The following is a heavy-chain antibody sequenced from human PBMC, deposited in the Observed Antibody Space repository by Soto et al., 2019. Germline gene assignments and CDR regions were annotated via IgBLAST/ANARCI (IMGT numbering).Heavy chain of an antibody. Sequence: QLQLQESGPGLVKPSETLSLTCTGSGGSISSSSYYWGWIRQPPGKGLEWIGSIYYSGSTYYNPSLKSRVTISVDTSKNQFSLKLSSVTAADTAVYYCARHLTESGLPVEMATINWYFDLWGRGTLVTVSS. V-gene: IGHV4-39*01. CDR1: GGSISSSSYY. J-gene: IGHJ2*01. CDR2: IYYSGST. CDR3: ARHLTESGLPVEMATINWYFDL. D-gene: IGHD5-12*01.